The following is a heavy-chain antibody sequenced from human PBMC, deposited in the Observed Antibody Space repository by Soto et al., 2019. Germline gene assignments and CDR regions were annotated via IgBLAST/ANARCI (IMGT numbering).Heavy chain of an antibody. V-gene: IGHV1-3*04. Sequence: QVQVVQSGAEVKKPGASVKVSCKTSGYTFTDYAIYWVRQAPGQGFEYMGWINTVNGDTKYSQRYLNIVTITRDTSATTAYMELSGLKSEDTAVYFCARGLRGARYFDLWGRGTLVTVSS. CDR2: INTVNGDT. CDR1: GYTFTDYA. D-gene: IGHD5-12*01. J-gene: IGHJ2*01. CDR3: ARGLRGARYFDL.